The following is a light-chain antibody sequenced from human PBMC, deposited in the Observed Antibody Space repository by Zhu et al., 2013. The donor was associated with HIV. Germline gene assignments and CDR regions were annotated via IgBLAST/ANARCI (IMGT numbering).Light chain of an antibody. J-gene: IGLJ3*02. V-gene: IGLV1-47*01. CDR3: AAWDDSVRGVL. Sequence: QSVLTQPPSASGTPGQRVTISCSGSSSNIESNNVNWYQQVPGTTPKLLIYRDNQWPSGVPDRFSGSKSGTSASLSISGLRSEDEGDYYCAAWDDSVRGVLFGGGTKVTVL. CDR2: RDN. CDR1: SSNIESNN.